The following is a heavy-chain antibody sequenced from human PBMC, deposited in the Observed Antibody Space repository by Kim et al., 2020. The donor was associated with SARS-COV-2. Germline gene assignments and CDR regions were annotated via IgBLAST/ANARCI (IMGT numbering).Heavy chain of an antibody. J-gene: IGHJ4*01. D-gene: IGHD6-13*01. CDR1: GGSISSYY. Sequence: SETLSLTCTVSGGSISSYYWSWIRQPPGKGLEWIGYIYYSGSTNYNPSLKSRVTISVDTSKNQFSLKLSSVTAADTAVYYCARGRYSSSWYGAYYFDYWG. CDR2: IYYSGST. V-gene: IGHV4-59*01. CDR3: ARGRYSSSWYGAYYFDY.